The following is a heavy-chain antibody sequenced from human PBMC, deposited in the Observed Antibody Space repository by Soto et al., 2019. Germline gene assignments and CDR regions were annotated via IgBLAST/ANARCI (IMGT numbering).Heavy chain of an antibody. CDR3: ARHPSLYSGYDYCFDY. CDR2: IYYSGST. Sequence: SETLSLTCTVSGGSISSYYWSWIRQPPGKGLEWIGYIYYSGSTNYNPSLKSRVTISVDTSKNQFSLKLSSVTAADTAVYYCARHPSLYSGYDYCFDYWGQGTLVTVSS. CDR1: GGSISSYY. J-gene: IGHJ4*02. V-gene: IGHV4-59*08. D-gene: IGHD5-12*01.